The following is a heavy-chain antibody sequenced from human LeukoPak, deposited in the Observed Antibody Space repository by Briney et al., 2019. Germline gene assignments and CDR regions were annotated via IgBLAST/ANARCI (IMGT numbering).Heavy chain of an antibody. CDR3: AREPPYYDFCSGCSDYSIDV. CDR1: GFTFSRYR. D-gene: IGHD3-3*01. CDR2: ISSSSSYI. Sequence: PGGSLRLSCAASGFTFSRYRMNWVRQAPGKGVEWVSSISSSSSYIYYADSVKGGFTISRENAKKSLYLQMTSLRAEDTAVYYCAREPPYYDFCSGCSDYSIDVWGQGTTVTVSS. V-gene: IGHV3-21*01. J-gene: IGHJ6*02.